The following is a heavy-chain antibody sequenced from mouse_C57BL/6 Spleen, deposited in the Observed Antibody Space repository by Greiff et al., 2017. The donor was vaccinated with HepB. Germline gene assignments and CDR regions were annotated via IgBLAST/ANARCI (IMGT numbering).Heavy chain of an antibody. CDR2: ISSGGSYT. CDR3: ARQSEYDGTWFAY. J-gene: IGHJ3*01. Sequence: EVKLVESGGDLVKPGGSLKLSCAASGFTFSSYGMSWVRQTPDKRLEWVVNISSGGSYTYYPDSVKGRFTISRDNAKNTLYLQMSSLKSEDTAMYYCARQSEYDGTWFAYWGQGTLVTVSA. D-gene: IGHD2-14*01. CDR1: GFTFSSYG. V-gene: IGHV5-6*01.